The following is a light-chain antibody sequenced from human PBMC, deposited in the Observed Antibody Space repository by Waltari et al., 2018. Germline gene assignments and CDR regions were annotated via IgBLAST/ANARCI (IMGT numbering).Light chain of an antibody. V-gene: IGKV2-28*01. CDR1: QSLLHSNGYNC. J-gene: IGKJ1*01. Sequence: DIVMTQSPLSLPVTPGEPASISCRSSQSLLHSNGYNCLDWYLQKPGQSPQLLIYLGSNRASGVPDRFSGSGSGTDFTLKISRVEAEDVGVYYCMQALQTPATFGQGTKVEIK. CDR3: MQALQTPAT. CDR2: LGS.